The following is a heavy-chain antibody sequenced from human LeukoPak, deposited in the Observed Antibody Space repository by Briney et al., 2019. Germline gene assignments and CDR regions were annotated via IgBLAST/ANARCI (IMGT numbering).Heavy chain of an antibody. Sequence: GRSLRLSCAASGFTFSSYAMHWVRQAPGKGLEWVAVISYDGSNKYYADSVKGRFTISRDNSKNTLYLQMSSLRAEDTAVYYCARDPLYSSGWYKVGAFDIWGQGTMVTVSS. V-gene: IGHV3-30-3*01. D-gene: IGHD6-19*01. CDR2: ISYDGSNK. J-gene: IGHJ3*02. CDR1: GFTFSSYA. CDR3: ARDPLYSSGWYKVGAFDI.